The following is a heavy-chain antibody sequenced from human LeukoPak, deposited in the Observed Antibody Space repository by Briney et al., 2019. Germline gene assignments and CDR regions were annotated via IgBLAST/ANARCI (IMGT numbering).Heavy chain of an antibody. CDR2: ISTSDSTI. CDR3: AREVVAVLPDASTNDY. V-gene: IGHV3-48*01. CDR1: GFTFRSYS. J-gene: IGHJ4*02. D-gene: IGHD2-8*01. Sequence: GGSLGLSCAGSGFTFRSYSMNWVRQAPGKGLEWVSYISTSDSTIYYADSVKGRFTISRDNSKSTVHLQMNSLRTEDTAVYFCAREVVAVLPDASTNDYWGQGALVFVSS.